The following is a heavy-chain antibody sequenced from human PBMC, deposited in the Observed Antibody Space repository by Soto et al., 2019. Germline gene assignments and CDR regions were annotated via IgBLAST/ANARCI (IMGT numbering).Heavy chain of an antibody. J-gene: IGHJ4*02. D-gene: IGHD6-6*01. CDR2: VNHSGST. CDR1: GGSFSGHY. V-gene: IGHV4-34*01. Sequence: QVQLQQWGAGLLKPSETLSLTCAVYGGSFSGHYWSWIRQPPGKGLEWIGEVNHSGSTNYNPSLKRRVTISVDTFKNQFSRRRSSVTAADTAVYYCARGVIAARPDTRDPFDYWGQGTLVTVSS. CDR3: ARGVIAARPDTRDPFDY.